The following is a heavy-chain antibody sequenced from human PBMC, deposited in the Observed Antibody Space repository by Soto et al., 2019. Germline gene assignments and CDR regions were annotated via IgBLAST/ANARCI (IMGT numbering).Heavy chain of an antibody. J-gene: IGHJ5*02. V-gene: IGHV1-3*04. CDR1: GYTFISYA. D-gene: IGHD6-13*01. Sequence: GASAKVSSKASGYTFISYAIHWVRQAPGQRLEWMGWINTANTATKYSRKFQGRVTITRQTSASTVYMELTSLTSEDTAVYYCARAPLEQQLVRWFDPWGQGTLVTVSS. CDR2: INTANTAT. CDR3: ARAPLEQQLVRWFDP.